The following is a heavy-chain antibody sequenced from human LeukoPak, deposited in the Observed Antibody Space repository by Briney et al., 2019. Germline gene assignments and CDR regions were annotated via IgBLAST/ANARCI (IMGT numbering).Heavy chain of an antibody. J-gene: IGHJ4*02. V-gene: IGHV3-30*03. CDR1: GFTFSTYG. D-gene: IGHD6-6*01. CDR2: ISYDGSNK. CDR3: AREVAARPRLYYFDY. Sequence: GGSLRLSCAASGFTFSTYGMHWVRQAPGKGLEWVTLISYDGSNKYYADSVKGRFTISRDNSKNTLYLQMNSLRAEDTAVYYCAREVAARPRLYYFDYWGQGTLVTVSS.